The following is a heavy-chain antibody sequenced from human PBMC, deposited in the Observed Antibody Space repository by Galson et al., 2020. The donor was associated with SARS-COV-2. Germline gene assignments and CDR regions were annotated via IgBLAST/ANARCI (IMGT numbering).Heavy chain of an antibody. D-gene: IGHD3-9*01. Sequence: GGSLRLSCAASGFAFSTYALRWVRQAPGRGLEWVSAISARGDATYYADSVKGRFTISRDNSKNTLYLQMNSLRAEDTAVYYCAKDYDILTGPIWGQGTLVTVSS. J-gene: IGHJ4*02. V-gene: IGHV3-23*01. CDR2: ISARGDAT. CDR3: AKDYDILTGPI. CDR1: GFAFSTYA.